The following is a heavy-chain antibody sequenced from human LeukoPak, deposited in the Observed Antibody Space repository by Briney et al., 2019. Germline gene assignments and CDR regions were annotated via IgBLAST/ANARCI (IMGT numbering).Heavy chain of an antibody. CDR1: GFPFDDYA. CDR2: ISGDGDST. CDR3: TKDSSVYRFDY. J-gene: IGHJ4*02. Sequence: GSLRLSCAASGFPFDDYAMHWVRQAPGKGLEWVSLISGDGDSTFYADSVKGRFTISRDNSKNSLDLQMNSLRTEDTAMYYCTKDSSVYRFDYWGQGTLVTVSS. V-gene: IGHV3-43*02. D-gene: IGHD5/OR15-5a*01.